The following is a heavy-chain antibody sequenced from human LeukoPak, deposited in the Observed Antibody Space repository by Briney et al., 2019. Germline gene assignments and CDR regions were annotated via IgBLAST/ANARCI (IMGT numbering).Heavy chain of an antibody. V-gene: IGHV4-59*08. CDR3: TRRVAVAGTPNAYFDY. D-gene: IGHD6-19*01. CDR2: IYYSENT. J-gene: IGHJ4*02. CDR1: GASISGYY. Sequence: SETLSLTCTVSGASISGYYWSWIRQPPGKGLEWIGYIYYSENTNYNPSLKSRVTISLDTSKNQFSLKLNSVTTADTAVYFCTRRVAVAGTPNAYFDYWGQGILVIVSS.